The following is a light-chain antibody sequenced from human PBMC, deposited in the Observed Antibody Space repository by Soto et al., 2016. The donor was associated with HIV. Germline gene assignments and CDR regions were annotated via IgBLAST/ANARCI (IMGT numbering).Light chain of an antibody. J-gene: IGLJ2*01. CDR3: QSYDTSTAVVV. Sequence: SYELTQPPSVSVSPGQTASITCSGDKLGDKYACWYQQKPGQSPVLVIYQDTKRPSGIPERFSASMSGNTATLSITGTQAMDEADYYCQSYDTSTAVVVFGGGTKLTVL. CDR1: KLGDKY. V-gene: IGLV3-1*01. CDR2: QDT.